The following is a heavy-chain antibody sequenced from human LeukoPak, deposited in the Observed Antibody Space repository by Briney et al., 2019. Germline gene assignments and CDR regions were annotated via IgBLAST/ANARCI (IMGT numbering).Heavy chain of an antibody. J-gene: IGHJ4*02. CDR3: AGVGYYNGWPFDY. CDR1: GFTFSTYW. V-gene: IGHV3-7*01. Sequence: GGSLRLSCAGSGFTFSTYWMSWVRQAPGKGLEWVAYMKQRGSEKYYVDSVKGRFTISRDNAKNSLYLQMNSLRAEDTAVYYCAGVGYYNGWPFDYWGQGTLVTVSS. CDR2: MKQRGSEK. D-gene: IGHD3-22*01.